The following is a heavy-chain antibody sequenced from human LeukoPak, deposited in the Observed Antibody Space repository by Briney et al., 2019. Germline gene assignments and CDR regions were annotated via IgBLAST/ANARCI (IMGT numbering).Heavy chain of an antibody. V-gene: IGHV3-7*01. CDR1: GFTFSSYW. CDR3: AREYSSSSSYFDY. J-gene: IGHJ4*02. CDR2: IKQDGSEK. D-gene: IGHD6-6*01. Sequence: GGSLRLSCAASGFTFSSYWMSWVRQAPGEGLEWVANIKQDGSEKYYVDSVKGRFTISRDNAKNSLYLQMNSLRAEDTAVYYCAREYSSSSSYFDYWGQGTLVTVSS.